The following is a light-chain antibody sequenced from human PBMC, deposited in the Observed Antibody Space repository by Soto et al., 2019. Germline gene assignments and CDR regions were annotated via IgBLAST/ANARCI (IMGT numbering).Light chain of an antibody. V-gene: IGKV1-5*01. CDR3: QQYNSYPWT. CDR2: DAS. Sequence: DVHIAESPTTLAASVGDRVTITCRASQSISSWLAWYQQKPGKAPTLLIYDASSLESGVPSRFSGSGSGTEFTLTISSLQPDDFATYYCQQYNSYPWTFGQGTKVDIK. J-gene: IGKJ1*01. CDR1: QSISSW.